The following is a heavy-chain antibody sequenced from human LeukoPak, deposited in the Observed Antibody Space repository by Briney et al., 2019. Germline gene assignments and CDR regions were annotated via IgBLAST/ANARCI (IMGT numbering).Heavy chain of an antibody. J-gene: IGHJ3*02. CDR3: ARQRPGIVVVVAAELGAFDI. Sequence: PSETLSLTCTVSGGSISSYYWSWIRQPPGKGLEWIGYIYYSGSTNYNPSLKSRVTISVDTSKNQFSLKLSSVTAADTAVYYCARQRPGIVVVVAAELGAFDIWGQGTMVTVSS. CDR2: IYYSGST. V-gene: IGHV4-59*08. D-gene: IGHD2-15*01. CDR1: GGSISSYY.